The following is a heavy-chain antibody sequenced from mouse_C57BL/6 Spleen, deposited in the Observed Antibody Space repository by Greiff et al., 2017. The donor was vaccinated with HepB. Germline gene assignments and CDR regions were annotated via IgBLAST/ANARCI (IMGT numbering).Heavy chain of an antibody. J-gene: IGHJ2*01. Sequence: QVQLQQSGPELVKPGASVKISCKASGYSFTSYYIHWVKQRPGQGLEWIGWIYPGSGNTKYNEKFKGKATLTADTSSSTAYMQLSSLTSEDSAVYYCARLGDYGFVYWGQGTTLTVSS. D-gene: IGHD2-4*01. CDR3: ARLGDYGFVY. V-gene: IGHV1-66*01. CDR2: IYPGSGNT. CDR1: GYSFTSYY.